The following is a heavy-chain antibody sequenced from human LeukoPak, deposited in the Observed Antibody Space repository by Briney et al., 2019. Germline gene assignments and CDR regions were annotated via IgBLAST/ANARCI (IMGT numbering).Heavy chain of an antibody. J-gene: IGHJ4*02. D-gene: IGHD4-17*01. CDR3: ARDTSGDYDC. V-gene: IGHV1-18*01. CDR1: GYTFTTSG. Sequence: GASVKVSCKASGYTFTTSGISWVRQAPGQGLEWMGWISAYNGNTNYAQKLQGRVTMTTDTSTGTAYMELRNLRSDDTAVYYCARDTSGDYDCWGQGTLVTVSS. CDR2: ISAYNGNT.